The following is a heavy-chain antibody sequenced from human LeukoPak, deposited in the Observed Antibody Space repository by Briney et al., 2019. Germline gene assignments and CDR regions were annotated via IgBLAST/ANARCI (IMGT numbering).Heavy chain of an antibody. J-gene: IGHJ4*02. CDR2: IYSNGDT. D-gene: IGHD4-11*01. CDR1: GVYITNGLYF. V-gene: IGHV4-61*02. CDR3: AGLSTHDYSNKYYFDY. Sequence: SETLSLTCTVSGVYITNGLYFWNWIRQPAGKGLEWIGRIYSNGDTNYNPSLKSRVTISQDRTRNQFSLKLSSVTAADTAVYYCAGLSTHDYSNKYYFDYWGQGTLVTVSS.